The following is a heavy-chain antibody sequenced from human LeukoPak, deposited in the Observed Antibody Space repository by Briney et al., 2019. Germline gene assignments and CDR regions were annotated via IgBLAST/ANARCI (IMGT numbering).Heavy chain of an antibody. CDR1: GFTFSSYG. Sequence: GGSLRLSCAASGFTFSSYGMHWVRQAPGKGLEWVAFIRYDGSNKYYADSVKGRFTISRDNSKNTLYLQMNSLRAEDTAVYYCAKDRCSSTSCLYYFDYWGQGTLVTVSS. J-gene: IGHJ4*02. V-gene: IGHV3-30*02. D-gene: IGHD2-2*01. CDR3: AKDRCSSTSCLYYFDY. CDR2: IRYDGSNK.